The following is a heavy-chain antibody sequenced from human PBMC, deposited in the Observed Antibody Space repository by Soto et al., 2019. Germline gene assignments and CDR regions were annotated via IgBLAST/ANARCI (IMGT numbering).Heavy chain of an antibody. CDR3: AKEWAGYSSGWHGLDV. CDR1: GFTLDDYS. J-gene: IGHJ6*02. D-gene: IGHD6-19*01. CDR2: ISWNGDII. Sequence: PGGSLRLSCAASGFTLDDYSMHWVRQAPGKGLEWVSGISWNGDIIAYADSVKGRFTISRDNAKNYLYLQMNSLRAEDTAFYYCAKEWAGYSSGWHGLDVWGLGNTVTVSS. V-gene: IGHV3-9*01.